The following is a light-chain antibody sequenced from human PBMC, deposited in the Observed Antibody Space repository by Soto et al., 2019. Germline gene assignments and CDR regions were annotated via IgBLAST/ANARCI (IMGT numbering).Light chain of an antibody. CDR1: NSNVGNNF. Sequence: QSVLTQPPSASGTPGQRVTISCSGGNSNVGNNFVHWYQQLPGTAPRRLIHSNNRRPSGVPDRFSGSKSGTSASLAINGLQYEDEVDYYCASWDDTLNAYVFGAGTKVTVL. J-gene: IGLJ1*01. CDR2: SNN. V-gene: IGLV1-44*01. CDR3: ASWDDTLNAYV.